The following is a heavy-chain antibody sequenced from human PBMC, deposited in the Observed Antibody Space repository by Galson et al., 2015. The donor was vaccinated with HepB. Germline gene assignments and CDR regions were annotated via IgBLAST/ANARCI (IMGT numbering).Heavy chain of an antibody. CDR3: ARAPPYYYDSSGYYYS. CDR2: ISSSSSTI. CDR1: GFTFSSYS. Sequence: SLRLSCAASGFTFSSYSMNWVRQAPGKGLEWVSYISSSSSTIYYADSVKGRFTISRDNAKNSLYLQMNSLRDEDTAVYYCARAPPYYYDSSGYYYSWGQGTLVTVSS. D-gene: IGHD3-22*01. V-gene: IGHV3-48*02. J-gene: IGHJ4*02.